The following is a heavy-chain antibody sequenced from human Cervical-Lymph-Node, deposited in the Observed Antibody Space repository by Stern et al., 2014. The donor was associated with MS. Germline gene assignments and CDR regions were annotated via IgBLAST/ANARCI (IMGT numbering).Heavy chain of an antibody. CDR2: ISYDGSNK. D-gene: IGHD2-2*01. V-gene: IGHV3-30*18. CDR1: GFTFSSYG. J-gene: IGHJ4*02. CDR3: AKDPQRGVVPAAIDY. Sequence: QVQLVESGGGVVQPGRSLRLSCAASGFTFSSYGMLWVRQAPGKGLEWVAIISYDGSNKYYADSVKGRFTISRDNSKNSLYVQMNSLRVEDTAVYYCAKDPQRGVVPAAIDYWGQGTLVTVSS.